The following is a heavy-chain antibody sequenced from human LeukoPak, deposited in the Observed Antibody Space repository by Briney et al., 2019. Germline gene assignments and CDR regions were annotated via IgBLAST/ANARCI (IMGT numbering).Heavy chain of an antibody. D-gene: IGHD5-18*01. J-gene: IGHJ4*02. CDR3: ARSYVDTAMVTPPGS. V-gene: IGHV4-61*01. CDR2: IYYSGST. CDR1: GYSISSGYY. Sequence: SETLSLTCTVSGYSISSGYYWGWIRQPPGKGLEWIGYIYYSGSTNYNPSLKSRVTISVDTSKNQFSLKLSSVTAADTAVYYCARSYVDTAMVTPPGSWGQGTLVTVSS.